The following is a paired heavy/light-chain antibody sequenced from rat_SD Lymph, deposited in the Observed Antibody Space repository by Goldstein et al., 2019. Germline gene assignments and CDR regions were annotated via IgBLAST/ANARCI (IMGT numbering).Light chain of an antibody. CDR2: QVS. J-gene: IGKJ1*01. V-gene: IGKV1S14*01. Sequence: DVVMTQTPPSLSVAIGQSVSISCKSSQSLVASDKNTYLNWLLQSPGRSPKRLIYQVSKLDSGVPDRFSGSGSEKDFTLKISRVEAEDLGVYYCLQGTHLWTFGGGTKLELK. CDR3: LQGTHLWT. CDR1: QSLVASDKNTY.
Heavy chain of an antibody. CDR3: ATGVGRG. CDR2: IKDKSNNYAT. J-gene: IGHJ2*01. CDR1: GFTFSTAW. V-gene: IGHV6-13*01. Sequence: EVQLVETGGGLVHPGKSLKLTCATSGFTFSTAWMHWVRQSPEKRLEWIARIKDKSNNYATDYVESVKGRFTISRDDSKSSVYLQMNSLKEEDTATYYCATGVGRGWGQGVMVTVSS. D-gene: IGHD1-11*01.